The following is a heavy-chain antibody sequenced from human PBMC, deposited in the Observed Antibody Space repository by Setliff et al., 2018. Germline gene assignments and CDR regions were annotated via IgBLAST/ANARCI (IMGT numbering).Heavy chain of an antibody. V-gene: IGHV3-53*01. J-gene: IGHJ3*02. D-gene: IGHD2-2*01. CDR3: ARGRMRGSCSGPSCTYDPFDI. CDR1: GFIVSNNE. CDR2: TYSDGRT. Sequence: GGSLRLSCEVSGFIVSNNEMSWVRQAPGKGLEWVSVTYSDGRTNYADSVKGRFTIARDNSKNTFDLQMNSLRAEDTAVYYCARGRMRGSCSGPSCTYDPFDIWGQGTPVTV.